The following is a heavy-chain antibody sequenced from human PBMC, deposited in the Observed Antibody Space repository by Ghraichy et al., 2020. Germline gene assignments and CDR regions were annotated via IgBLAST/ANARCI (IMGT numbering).Heavy chain of an antibody. V-gene: IGHV3-30*04. J-gene: IGHJ4*02. Sequence: GSLRLSCAASGFTFSSYAMHWVRKAPGKGLEWVAVISDDGSNKYYADSVKGRFTISRDNSKNTLHLQMNSLRAEYTAVYYCAREMIVVVITPGLDYWGPGTLVTVSS. CDR2: ISDDGSNK. CDR1: GFTFSSYA. CDR3: AREMIVVVITPGLDY. D-gene: IGHD3-22*01.